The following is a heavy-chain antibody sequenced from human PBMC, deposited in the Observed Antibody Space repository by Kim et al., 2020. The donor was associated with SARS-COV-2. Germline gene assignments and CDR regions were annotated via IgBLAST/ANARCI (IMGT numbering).Heavy chain of an antibody. D-gene: IGHD3-3*01. CDR3: ARGRPYYDFWSGYWGVKNYYGMDV. CDR1: GGSFSGYY. J-gene: IGHJ6*02. V-gene: IGHV4-34*01. CDR2: INHTGST. Sequence: SETLSLTCAVYGGSFSGYYWDWIRQAPGQGLEWIGEINHTGSTNYNPSLESRVTMSIDKSKNQFALKLSSVTAADTAVYYCARGRPYYDFWSGYWGVKNYYGMDVWGHGTTVIVSS.